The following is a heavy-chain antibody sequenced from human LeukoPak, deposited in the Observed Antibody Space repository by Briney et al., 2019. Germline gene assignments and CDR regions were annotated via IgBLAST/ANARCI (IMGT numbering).Heavy chain of an antibody. D-gene: IGHD1-26*01. CDR3: AKWEGTRQFYFGY. Sequence: GGSLRLSCAVSGFSFRDFGFHWVRQAPGEGLEWVAVTWFDGSQKYYADSVKGRFTISRDNSKNTLYLEMNSLRVEDTAVYYCAKWEGTRQFYFGYWGQGALVTVSS. J-gene: IGHJ4*02. V-gene: IGHV3-33*06. CDR2: TWFDGSQK. CDR1: GFSFRDFG.